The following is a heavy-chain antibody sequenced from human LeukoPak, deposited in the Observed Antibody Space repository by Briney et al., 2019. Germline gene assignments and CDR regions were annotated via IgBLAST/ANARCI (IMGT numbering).Heavy chain of an antibody. CDR3: ASRGSYYYDSSEAGAFDI. V-gene: IGHV5-51*01. Sequence: GESLKISCKGSGYSFTSYWIGWVRQMPGKGLEWMGIIYPGDSDTRYSPSFQGQVTISADESISTAYLQWSGLKASDTAMYYCASRGSYYYDSSEAGAFDIWGQGTMVTVSS. CDR2: IYPGDSDT. J-gene: IGHJ3*02. CDR1: GYSFTSYW. D-gene: IGHD3-22*01.